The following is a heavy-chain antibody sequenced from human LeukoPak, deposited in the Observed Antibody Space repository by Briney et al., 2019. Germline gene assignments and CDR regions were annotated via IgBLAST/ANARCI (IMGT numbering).Heavy chain of an antibody. J-gene: IGHJ5*02. CDR3: AKDTVYYDSSGYYP. V-gene: IGHV3-23*01. CDR1: GFTFSSYS. Sequence: PGGSLRLSCAASGFTFSSYSMNWARQAPGKGVEWVSAISGSGGSTYYADSVKGRFTISRDNSKNTLYLQMNSLRAEGTAVYYCAKDTVYYDSSGYYPWGQGTLVTVSS. D-gene: IGHD3-22*01. CDR2: ISGSGGST.